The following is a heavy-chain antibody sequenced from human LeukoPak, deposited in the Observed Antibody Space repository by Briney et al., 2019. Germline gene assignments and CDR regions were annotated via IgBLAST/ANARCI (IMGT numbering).Heavy chain of an antibody. Sequence: ASVKVSCKASGYTFTSYYMHWVRQAPGQGLEWMGIINPSGGSTSYAQKFQGRVTITADKSTSTAYMELSSLRSEDTAVYYCALKYDFWSGDYYYYGTDVWGQGTTVTVSS. J-gene: IGHJ6*02. V-gene: IGHV1-46*01. D-gene: IGHD3-3*01. CDR2: INPSGGST. CDR1: GYTFTSYY. CDR3: ALKYDFWSGDYYYYGTDV.